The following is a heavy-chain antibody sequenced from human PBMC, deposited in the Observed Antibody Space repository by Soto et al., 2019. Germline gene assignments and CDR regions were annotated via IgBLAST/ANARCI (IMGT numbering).Heavy chain of an antibody. CDR1: GLTLGDYG. D-gene: IGHD6-13*01. CDR3: PSPPGYSTGRGRAHHFHHVVDV. J-gene: IGHJ3*01. V-gene: IGHV3-49*04. CDR2: IRSKSYGGTT. Sequence: SMRLSCTGSGLTLGDYGMTWVRQVPGKGLAGVGFIRSKSYGGTTEYAASVKGRLTIARDDSKSIAYLQMNRLTSDDTVVSYCPSPPGYSTGRGRAHHFHHVVDVCAQGTTVTV.